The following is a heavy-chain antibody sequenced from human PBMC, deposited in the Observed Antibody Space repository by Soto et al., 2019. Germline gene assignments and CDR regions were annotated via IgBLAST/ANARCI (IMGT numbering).Heavy chain of an antibody. J-gene: IGHJ4*02. Sequence: EVQLLESGGGLVQPGGSLRLSCAASGFTFSSYAMSWVRQAPGKGLEWVSAISGSGGSTYYADSVKGRFTISRDNAKNALYLQMNSLRAEDTAVYYCAKDVQYSGYDPRFDYWGQGTLVTVSS. CDR2: ISGSGGST. CDR3: AKDVQYSGYDPRFDY. D-gene: IGHD5-12*01. V-gene: IGHV3-23*01. CDR1: GFTFSSYA.